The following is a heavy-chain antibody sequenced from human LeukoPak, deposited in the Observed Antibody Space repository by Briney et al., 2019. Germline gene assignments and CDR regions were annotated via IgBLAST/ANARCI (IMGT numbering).Heavy chain of an antibody. CDR1: GYSISSGYY. CDR3: ARDPYYYDSSGSQRGDAFDI. V-gene: IGHV4-38-2*02. D-gene: IGHD3-22*01. Sequence: SETLSLTCTVSGYSISSGYYWGWIRQPPGKGLEWIGSINNSGSTYYNPSLKSRVTISVDTSKNQFSLKLSSVTAADTAVYYCARDPYYYDSSGSQRGDAFDIWGQGTMVTVSS. CDR2: INNSGST. J-gene: IGHJ3*02.